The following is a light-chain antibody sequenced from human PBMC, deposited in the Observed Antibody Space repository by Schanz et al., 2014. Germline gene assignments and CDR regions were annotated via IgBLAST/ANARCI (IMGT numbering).Light chain of an antibody. CDR3: CSYAGNNNLRVL. Sequence: SALTQPASVSGSPGQSITISCTGTSSDVGSYGFVSWYQHYPGKAPKVIIYEANKRPSGVSNRFSASKSGYTASLTISGLQAEDEADYYCCSYAGNNNLRVLFGGGTKLTVL. J-gene: IGLJ2*01. CDR2: EAN. CDR1: SSDVGSYGF. V-gene: IGLV2-23*01.